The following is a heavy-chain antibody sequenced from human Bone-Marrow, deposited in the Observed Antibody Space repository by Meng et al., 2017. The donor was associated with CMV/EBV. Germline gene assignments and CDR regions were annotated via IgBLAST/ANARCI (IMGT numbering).Heavy chain of an antibody. CDR3: AKDDGPVVLARVIGVGYYGMDV. Sequence: GGSLRLSCAASGFTFSSYDMHWVRQAPGKGLEWMALISYDGSNKYYADSVKGRFTISRDNSKNTLYLQMNSLRAEDTAVYYCAKDDGPVVLARVIGVGYYGMDVWGQGTMVTVSS. CDR2: ISYDGSNK. J-gene: IGHJ6*02. D-gene: IGHD3-22*01. V-gene: IGHV3-30*18. CDR1: GFTFSSYD.